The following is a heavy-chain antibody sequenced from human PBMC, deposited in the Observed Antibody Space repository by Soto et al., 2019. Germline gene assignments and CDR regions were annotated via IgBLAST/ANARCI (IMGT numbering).Heavy chain of an antibody. V-gene: IGHV4-30-2*01. J-gene: IGHJ5*02. CDR3: ARSHLGESNWFDP. D-gene: IGHD3-16*01. Sequence: SETLSLTCAVSGGSISSGGYSWSWIRQPPGKGLEWIGYIYHSGSTYYNPSLKSRVTISVDRSKNQFSLKLSSVTAADTAVYYCARSHLGESNWFDPWGQGTLVTVSS. CDR1: GGSISSGGYS. CDR2: IYHSGST.